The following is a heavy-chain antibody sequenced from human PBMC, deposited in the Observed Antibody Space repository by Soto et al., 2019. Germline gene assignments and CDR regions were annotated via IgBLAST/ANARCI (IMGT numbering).Heavy chain of an antibody. CDR2: IYSSGST. Sequence: SETLSLTCTVSGGSVSSDTHYWSWIRQPPGKRLEWIGFIYSSGSTNYNPSLKSRVTMSVDTSKNQFSLKLRSVIAADTAVYHCARFVRSCSGTTCYTRADVWGQGTTVTVSS. V-gene: IGHV4-61*01. J-gene: IGHJ6*02. D-gene: IGHD2-2*02. CDR1: GGSVSSDTHY. CDR3: ARFVRSCSGTTCYTRADV.